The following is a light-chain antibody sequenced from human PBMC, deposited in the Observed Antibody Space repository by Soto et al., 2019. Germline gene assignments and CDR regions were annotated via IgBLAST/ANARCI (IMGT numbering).Light chain of an antibody. CDR2: EVS. V-gene: IGLV2-23*02. CDR1: SGNVGSYNL. Sequence: SALTQPASVSGSPGQSITISCTGTSGNVGSYNLVSWYQQYSGKAPKLMIYEVSKRPSGVSNRFSGSKSANTASLTISGLQAEDEADYYCCSYAGSSTLVFGGGTKLTVL. J-gene: IGLJ2*01. CDR3: CSYAGSSTLV.